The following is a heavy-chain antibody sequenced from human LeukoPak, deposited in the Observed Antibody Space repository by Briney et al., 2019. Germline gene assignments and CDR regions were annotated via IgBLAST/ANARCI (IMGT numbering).Heavy chain of an antibody. D-gene: IGHD3-10*01. CDR2: ISAYNGNT. CDR3: ARAPMVRGVRDYYYYYGMDV. V-gene: IGHV1-18*01. CDR1: GYTFNSYG. Sequence: ASVKVSCKASGYTFNSYGISWVRQAPGQGLEWVGWISAYNGNTNYAQKLQGRVTMTTDTSTSTAYMELRSLRSDDTAVYYCARAPMVRGVRDYYYYYGMDVWGQGTTVTVSS. J-gene: IGHJ6*02.